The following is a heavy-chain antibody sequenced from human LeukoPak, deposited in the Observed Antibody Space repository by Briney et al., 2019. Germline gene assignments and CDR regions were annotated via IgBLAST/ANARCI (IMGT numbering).Heavy chain of an antibody. Sequence: SVKVSCKASGGTFSSYAISWVRQAPGQGLEWMGRIVPILGIANYAQKFQGRVTITADKSTSTAYMELSSLRSEDTAVYYCAREERDIVVVVAATGLYNWFDPWGQGTLVTVSS. J-gene: IGHJ5*02. CDR3: AREERDIVVVVAATGLYNWFDP. CDR2: IVPILGIA. V-gene: IGHV1-69*04. D-gene: IGHD2-15*01. CDR1: GGTFSSYA.